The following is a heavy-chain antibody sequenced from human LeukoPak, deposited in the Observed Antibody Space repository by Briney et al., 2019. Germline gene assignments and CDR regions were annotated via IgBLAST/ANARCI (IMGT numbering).Heavy chain of an antibody. D-gene: IGHD1-26*01. J-gene: IGHJ5*02. V-gene: IGHV4-39*01. CDR3: VRQGGSPDWFDP. CDR2: MYYSGST. Sequence: SETLSLTCTVSGGSISSSSYYWGWIRQPPGKGLEWIGNMYYSGSTYYNPSLRSRVTISIDTSKNQFSLKLSSVTAADTAVYYCVRQGGSPDWFDPWGQGTLVTFSS. CDR1: GGSISSSSYY.